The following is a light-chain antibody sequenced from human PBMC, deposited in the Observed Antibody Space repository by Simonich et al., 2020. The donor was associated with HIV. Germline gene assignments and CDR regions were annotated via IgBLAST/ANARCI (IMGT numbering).Light chain of an antibody. Sequence: IVMTQSPDSLAVSLGERATIHCKSSQSVLSSSNNENFLAWYQQKPGQPPKLLFYWASTRESGVPDRCSGSGSGTDFTLTISSLQAEDVAVYYCQQYYGAPVTFGPGTKVDIK. V-gene: IGKV4-1*01. CDR2: WAS. CDR1: QSVLSSSNNENF. CDR3: QQYYGAPVT. J-gene: IGKJ3*01.